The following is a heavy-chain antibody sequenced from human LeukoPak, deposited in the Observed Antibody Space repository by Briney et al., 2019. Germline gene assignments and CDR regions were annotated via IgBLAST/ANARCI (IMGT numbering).Heavy chain of an antibody. CDR2: MNPNSGNT. CDR1: GYTFTSYD. CDR3: ARGNPYYDFWSGHYYYYYYMDV. D-gene: IGHD3-3*01. Sequence: GASVKVSCKASGYTFTSYDINWVRQATGQGLEWMGWMNPNSGNTGYAQKFQGRVTITRNTSISTAYMELSSLRSEDTAVHYCARGNPYYDFWSGHYYYYYYMDVWGKGTTVTVSS. J-gene: IGHJ6*03. V-gene: IGHV1-8*03.